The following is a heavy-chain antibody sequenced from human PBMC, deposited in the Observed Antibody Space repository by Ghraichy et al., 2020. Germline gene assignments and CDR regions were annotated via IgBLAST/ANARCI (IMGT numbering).Heavy chain of an antibody. Sequence: GGSLRLSCAASGFTFSDYYMTWVRQAPGRGLEWVSYISGTSVYTSYADSVKGRFTISRDNAKNSLYLQINSLRVDDTAIYYCARDRHGGSFGAHYWGQGTLVTVSS. CDR3: ARDRHGGSFGAHY. D-gene: IGHD1-26*01. V-gene: IGHV3-11*06. J-gene: IGHJ4*02. CDR1: GFTFSDYY. CDR2: ISGTSVYT.